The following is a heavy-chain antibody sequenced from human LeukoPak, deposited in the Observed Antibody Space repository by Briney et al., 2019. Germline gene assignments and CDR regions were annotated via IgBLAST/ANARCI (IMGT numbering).Heavy chain of an antibody. CDR1: GYTFNTYG. CDR2: INAYNGNT. CDR3: ARRQGTTLSFDY. J-gene: IGHJ4*02. D-gene: IGHD1-1*01. V-gene: IGHV1-18*01. Sequence: ASVKLSCTASGYTFNTYGFSWVRQAPGQGLEWMGWINAYNGNTNYAQKLQGRVTMTTDTSTNTAYMVLRSLRSDDTAVYYCARRQGTTLSFDYWGQGTLVTVSS.